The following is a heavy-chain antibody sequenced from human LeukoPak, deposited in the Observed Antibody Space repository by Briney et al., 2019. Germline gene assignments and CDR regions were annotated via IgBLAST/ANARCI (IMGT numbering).Heavy chain of an antibody. CDR1: GFSLDNYW. V-gene: IGHV3-74*01. CDR3: ASSLGGDYNNCWPDAFDI. Sequence: GGSLRLSCAASGFSLDNYWMHWVRLAPGKGLEWVSRINADGRNTPYADSVKGRFTISRDNSKNTLYLQMNSLRAEDTAVYYCASSLGGDYNNCWPDAFDICGQGTMVTVSS. CDR2: INADGRNT. D-gene: IGHD3-10*01. J-gene: IGHJ3*02.